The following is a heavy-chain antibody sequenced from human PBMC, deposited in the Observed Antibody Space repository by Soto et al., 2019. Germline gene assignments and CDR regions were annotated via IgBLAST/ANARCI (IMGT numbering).Heavy chain of an antibody. Sequence: QVQLQESGPGLVQASQTLSLTCTVSGGPITTGGHFWSWIRRSPGKGLEWIAYIYYSGTTHYNLSLKSRVTISIDTSKKQFSLNLSSVTAADTAVYYCARAVSGSYLDSWGQGTLVTVSS. CDR1: GGPITTGGHF. J-gene: IGHJ4*02. CDR3: ARAVSGSYLDS. CDR2: IYYSGTT. D-gene: IGHD1-26*01. V-gene: IGHV4-31*03.